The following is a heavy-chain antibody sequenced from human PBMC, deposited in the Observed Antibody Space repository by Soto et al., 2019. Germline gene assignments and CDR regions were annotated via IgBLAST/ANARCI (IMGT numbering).Heavy chain of an antibody. CDR1: GFALTTRGVG. CDR2: IYWDDDK. V-gene: IGHV2-5*02. CDR3: AHIPNYYQYDWFDP. J-gene: IGHJ5*02. D-gene: IGHD3-16*01. Sequence: QITLKESGPALVKPTQTLTMTCTFSGFALTTRGVGVGWIRQPPGKALECLALIYWDDDKRYSPTLQSRLSITNDTSKKPVVLTLTNVDPVDTATYYCAHIPNYYQYDWFDPWGQGTLVSVSS.